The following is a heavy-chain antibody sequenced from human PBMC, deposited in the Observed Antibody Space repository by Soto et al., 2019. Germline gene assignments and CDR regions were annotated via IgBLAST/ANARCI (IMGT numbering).Heavy chain of an antibody. CDR3: ARGGNGNNAFDI. CDR1: GFTFSSYG. D-gene: IGHD2-8*01. CDR2: IWHDGSNK. J-gene: IGHJ3*02. Sequence: QVQLVESGGGVVQPGRSLRLSCAASGFTFSSYGMHWVRQAPGKGLEWVAVIWHDGSNKYYADSVKGRFTISRDNSKNTLYLQMNSLRAEDTAVYYCARGGNGNNAFDIRGQGTMVTVSA. V-gene: IGHV3-33*01.